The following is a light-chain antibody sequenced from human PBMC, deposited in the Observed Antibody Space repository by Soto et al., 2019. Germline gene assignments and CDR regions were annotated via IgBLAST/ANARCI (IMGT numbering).Light chain of an antibody. Sequence: EIVLTQSPATLSLSPGERATLSCRASQTISSYLAWYQQKPGQAPRLLIYDASNRATGIPARFSGSGSGTDFTLTISSLEPEDVAVYYCQQCAHWPPYTFGQGTKLEIK. J-gene: IGKJ2*01. CDR2: DAS. CDR1: QTISSY. V-gene: IGKV3-11*01. CDR3: QQCAHWPPYT.